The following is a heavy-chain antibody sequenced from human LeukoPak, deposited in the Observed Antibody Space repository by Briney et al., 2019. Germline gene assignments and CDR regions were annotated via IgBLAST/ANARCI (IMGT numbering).Heavy chain of an antibody. Sequence: QTGGSLRLSCAASGFTFSSYGMHWVRQAPGKGLEWVAVTWYDGSNKYYADSVRGRFTISRDNSKNTLYLQMNSLRAEDTAVYYCARDTYDILTGYSISPFNYWGQGTLVTVSS. J-gene: IGHJ4*02. CDR2: TWYDGSNK. CDR1: GFTFSSYG. V-gene: IGHV3-33*01. CDR3: ARDTYDILTGYSISPFNY. D-gene: IGHD3-9*01.